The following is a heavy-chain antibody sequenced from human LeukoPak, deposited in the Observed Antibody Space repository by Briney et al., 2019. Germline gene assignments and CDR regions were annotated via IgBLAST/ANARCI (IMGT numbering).Heavy chain of an antibody. CDR1: GYTFTSYG. CDR2: ISAYNGNT. Sequence: ASVKVSCKASGYTFTSYGISWVRQAPGQGLEWMRWISAYNGNTNYAQKLQGRVTMTTDTSTSTAYMELRSLRSDDTALYYCARDIEMATILDAFDIWGQGTMVTVSS. CDR3: ARDIEMATILDAFDI. D-gene: IGHD5-24*01. J-gene: IGHJ3*02. V-gene: IGHV1-18*01.